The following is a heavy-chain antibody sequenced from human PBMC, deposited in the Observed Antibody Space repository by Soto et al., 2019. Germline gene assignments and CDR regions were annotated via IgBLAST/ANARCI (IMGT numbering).Heavy chain of an antibody. CDR3: AHRLIGYFHH. Sequence: SGPTLVNPTQTLTLTCTFSGFSLSTSGVGVGWIRQPPGKALDWLALIYWNDDQHYSPSLESRLTITRDTSKNQVVLTMTNMDPVDTATYYCAHRLIGYFHHWGQGTLVTVSS. CDR2: IYWNDDQ. CDR1: GFSLSTSGVG. D-gene: IGHD3-16*02. V-gene: IGHV2-5*01. J-gene: IGHJ1*01.